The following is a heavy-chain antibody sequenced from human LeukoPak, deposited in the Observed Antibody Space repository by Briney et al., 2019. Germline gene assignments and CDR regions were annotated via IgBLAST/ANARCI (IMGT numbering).Heavy chain of an antibody. V-gene: IGHV3-23*01. CDR1: GFTFSSYA. CDR2: ISGSDGST. D-gene: IGHD2-21*02. CDR3: AKDGDWAFDH. J-gene: IGHJ4*02. Sequence: GGSLRLSCAASGFTFSSYAMSWVRQAPGKGLEWVSGISGSDGSTNYADSVKGRFTISRENSKNTLYLQMNSLRVEDTAVYYCAKDGDWAFDHWAQGTLVSVSS.